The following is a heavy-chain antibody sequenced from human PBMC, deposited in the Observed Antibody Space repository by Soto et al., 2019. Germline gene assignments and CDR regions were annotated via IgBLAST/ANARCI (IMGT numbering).Heavy chain of an antibody. CDR2: ISSNSYTI. CDR1: GFTFSTYS. Sequence: GGSLRLSCAASGFTFSTYSMNWVRQAPGKGLEWVSYISSNSYTIYYADSVKGRFTISSDNAKNSLDLQMNSLRDEDTAVYYCARGPSAAAPLSDWYFDLWGRGTLVTVSS. J-gene: IGHJ2*01. D-gene: IGHD6-13*01. CDR3: ARGPSAAAPLSDWYFDL. V-gene: IGHV3-48*02.